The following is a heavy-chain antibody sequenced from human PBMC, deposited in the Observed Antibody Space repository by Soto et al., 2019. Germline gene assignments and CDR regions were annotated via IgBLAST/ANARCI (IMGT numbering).Heavy chain of an antibody. J-gene: IGHJ4*02. CDR2: ISGGGDST. CDR1: GFTLSNYA. V-gene: IGHV3-23*01. D-gene: IGHD2-8*01. Sequence: ESLKISCAASGFTLSNYAMHWIRLSPGKGLEWVSVISGGGDSTYYTPSVKGRFTISRDDFKNTLYLQMNSLRTEDTAIYYCAKLRDFVVLPAGILDYWGPGTLVTVSS. CDR3: AKLRDFVVLPAGILDY.